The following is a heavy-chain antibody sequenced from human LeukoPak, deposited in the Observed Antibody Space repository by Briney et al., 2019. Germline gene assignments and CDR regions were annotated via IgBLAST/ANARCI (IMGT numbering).Heavy chain of an antibody. V-gene: IGHV3-23*01. D-gene: IGHD3-16*01. CDR1: GFTFSSYA. CDR3: AKETPLGWGELLLSYFDY. J-gene: IGHJ4*02. Sequence: PGGSLRLSCAASGFTFSSYAMSWVRQAPGKGLEWVSAISGSGGSTYYADSVKGRFTISRDNSKNTLYLQMNSLRAEDTAVYYCAKETPLGWGELLLSYFDYGGQEPLVPVPS. CDR2: ISGSGGST.